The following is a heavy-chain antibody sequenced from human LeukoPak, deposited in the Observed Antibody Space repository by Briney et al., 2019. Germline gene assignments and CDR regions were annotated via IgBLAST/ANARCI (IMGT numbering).Heavy chain of an antibody. V-gene: IGHV3-21*01. CDR3: ARDSRGTTFDY. J-gene: IGHJ4*02. CDR2: ISSSSSYI. D-gene: IGHD3-16*01. Sequence: GGSLRLSCAASGFTFSSYSMNWVRQAPGKGLEWVSSISSSSSYIYYADSVKGRFTISRDNAKNSLYLQMNSLRPEDTAVYYCARDSRGTTFDYWGQGTLVTASS. CDR1: GFTFSSYS.